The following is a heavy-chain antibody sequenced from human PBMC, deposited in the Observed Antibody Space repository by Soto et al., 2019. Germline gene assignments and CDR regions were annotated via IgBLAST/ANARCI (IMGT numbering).Heavy chain of an antibody. CDR2: IHHTGST. J-gene: IGHJ4*02. V-gene: IGHV4-4*02. Sequence: QVQLQESGPGLVKPSGTLSLTCAVSGGPISSNNWWTWVRQSPGKGLEYIGEIHHTGSTNYNPSLKSQLTISVNKSKNQFTRKLTSVTAADTAVYYCARVDWSGYDYGYWGQGTLVTVSS. CDR3: ARVDWSGYDYGY. CDR1: GGPISSNNW. D-gene: IGHD5-12*01.